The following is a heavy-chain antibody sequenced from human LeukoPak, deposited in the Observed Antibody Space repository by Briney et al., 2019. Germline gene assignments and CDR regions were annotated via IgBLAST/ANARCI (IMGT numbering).Heavy chain of an antibody. V-gene: IGHV3-23*01. Sequence: GGSLRLSCAASGFTFSSYAMSWVRQAPGKGLEWVSAISGSGGSTYYADSVKGRFTISRDNSKNTLYLQMNSLRAEDTAVYYCAPYSGSWGRKRGFDYWGQGTLVTVSS. J-gene: IGHJ4*02. D-gene: IGHD6-13*01. CDR2: ISGSGGST. CDR3: APYSGSWGRKRGFDY. CDR1: GFTFSSYA.